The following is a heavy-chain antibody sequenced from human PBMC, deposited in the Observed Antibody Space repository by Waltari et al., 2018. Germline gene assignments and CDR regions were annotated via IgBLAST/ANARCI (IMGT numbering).Heavy chain of an antibody. CDR2: LIPIFSTT. CDR3: ARSGTYGLMGFLNS. Sequence: QVQLVQSGAEVTKPGSSVKVSCKASGGTFSHYAISWVRQAPGQGLEWMGGLIPIFSTTNYAQNFQGRVTITADESTSTTYMELSTLRSEDTAVYYCARSGTYGLMGFLNSWGQGTLVTVSS. CDR1: GGTFSHYA. V-gene: IGHV1-69*01. D-gene: IGHD1-1*01. J-gene: IGHJ5*02.